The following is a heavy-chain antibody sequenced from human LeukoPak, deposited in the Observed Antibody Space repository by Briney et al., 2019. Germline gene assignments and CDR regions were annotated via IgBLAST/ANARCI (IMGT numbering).Heavy chain of an antibody. CDR1: GYSISNGYY. Sequence: SETLSLTCTVSGYSISNGYYWGWIRQPPGKGLEWVGSISHRGSTYYNPSLRSRITISLDRSKQKFSLKLSSVTAADTAVYYCARARSSWYRRAFDPWGQGTLVTVSS. D-gene: IGHD6-13*01. V-gene: IGHV4-38-2*02. J-gene: IGHJ5*02. CDR3: ARARSSWYRRAFDP. CDR2: ISHRGST.